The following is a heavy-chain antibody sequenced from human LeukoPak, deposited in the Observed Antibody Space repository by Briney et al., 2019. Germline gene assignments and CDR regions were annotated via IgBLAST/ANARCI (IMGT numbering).Heavy chain of an antibody. CDR2: IIPILVTA. CDR3: ARDYCGGGSCYSSWFDP. J-gene: IGHJ5*02. Sequence: SVKVSCKASGGTFTSYAIIWVRQAPGQGLEWMGMIIPILVTANYAQKFQGRVTITADRSTTTAYMEMNSLRSEETAIYYCARDYCGGGSCYSSWFDPWGQGTLVTVSS. CDR1: GGTFTSYA. V-gene: IGHV1-69*04. D-gene: IGHD2-15*01.